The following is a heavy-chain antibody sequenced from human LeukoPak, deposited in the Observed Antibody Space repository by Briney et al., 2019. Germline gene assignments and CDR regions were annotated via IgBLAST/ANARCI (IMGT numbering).Heavy chain of an antibody. CDR3: AKDNPVLDS. CDR2: ISKDETNK. CDR1: GFSFSTFG. V-gene: IGHV3-30*18. J-gene: IGHJ4*02. Sequence: GGSLRLSCAASGFSFSTFGMRWVRQTPGKGLEWVSHISKDETNKYYADSVKGRFTISRDTSKNTLFLQMNSLRVEDTAVYYCAKDNPVLDSWGQGTLVTVSS.